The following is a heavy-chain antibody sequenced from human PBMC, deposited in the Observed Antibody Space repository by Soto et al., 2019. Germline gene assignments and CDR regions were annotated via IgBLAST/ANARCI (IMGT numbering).Heavy chain of an antibody. D-gene: IGHD3-22*01. CDR3: ATTSSMILVISHFDY. V-gene: IGHV3-9*01. J-gene: IGHJ4*02. CDR2: INWNSGNI. CDR1: GFIFNDYA. Sequence: EVPLVESGGGLVQPGRSLRLSCTASGFIFNDYAMYWVRQAPGKGLEWVSGINWNSGNIGYADSVKGRFTISRDIAKNSLYLQMNSLRPEDTALYYCATTSSMILVISHFDYWGQGTLVTVSS.